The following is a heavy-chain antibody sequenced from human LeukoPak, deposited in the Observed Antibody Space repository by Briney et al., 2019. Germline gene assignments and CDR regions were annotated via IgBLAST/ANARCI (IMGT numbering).Heavy chain of an antibody. CDR3: ARVDSWFDP. J-gene: IGHJ5*02. CDR1: GGSISSYY. Sequence: KPSETLSLTCPVSGGSISSYYWSWIRQPPGKGLEWIGYIYYSGSTNYNPSLKSRVTISVDTSKNHFSLKLSSVTAADTAVYYCARVDSWFDPWGQGTLVTVSS. CDR2: IYYSGST. D-gene: IGHD3-22*01. V-gene: IGHV4-59*01.